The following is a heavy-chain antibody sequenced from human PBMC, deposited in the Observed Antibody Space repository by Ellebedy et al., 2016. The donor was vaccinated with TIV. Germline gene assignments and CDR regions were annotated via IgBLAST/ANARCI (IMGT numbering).Heavy chain of an antibody. Sequence: GESLKISXAASGFTFSSYAMHWVRQAPGKGLEWVAVISYDGSNKYYADSVKGRFTISRDDSKNTLYLQMNTLRAEDTAVYYCARVGEVTRPYYYYTMDVWGQGTTVTVSS. CDR1: GFTFSSYA. V-gene: IGHV3-30*04. CDR3: ARVGEVTRPYYYYTMDV. J-gene: IGHJ6*02. CDR2: ISYDGSNK. D-gene: IGHD4-17*01.